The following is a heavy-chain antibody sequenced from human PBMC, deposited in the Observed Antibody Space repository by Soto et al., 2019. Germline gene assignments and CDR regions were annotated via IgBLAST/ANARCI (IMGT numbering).Heavy chain of an antibody. D-gene: IGHD5-12*01. CDR2: ISSNSANI. CDR3: ARVKRDGYKTFDY. CDR1: GFRFYDYV. V-gene: IGHV3-9*01. J-gene: IGHJ4*02. Sequence: VRTLRRSCEFSGFRFYDYVMHWVRQAPGKGLEWVSVISSNSANIEYADSVKGRFTISRDNAKNSLYLQMNSLRAEDTAVYYCARVKRDGYKTFDYWGQGTLVTVSS.